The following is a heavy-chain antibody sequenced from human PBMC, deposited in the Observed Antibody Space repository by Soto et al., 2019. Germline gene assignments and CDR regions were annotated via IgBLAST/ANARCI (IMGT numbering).Heavy chain of an antibody. CDR2: INPNSGGT. V-gene: IGHV1-2*04. CDR1: GYTFTGYY. J-gene: IGHJ4*02. CDR3: ARDGPLYYDFWSGYYREGGTYYFDY. Sequence: ASVKVSCKASGYTFTGYYMHWVRQAPGQGLEWMGWINPNSGGTNYAQKFQGWVTMTRDTSISTAYMELSRLRSDDTAVYYCARDGPLYYDFWSGYYREGGTYYFDYWGQGTLVTVSS. D-gene: IGHD3-3*01.